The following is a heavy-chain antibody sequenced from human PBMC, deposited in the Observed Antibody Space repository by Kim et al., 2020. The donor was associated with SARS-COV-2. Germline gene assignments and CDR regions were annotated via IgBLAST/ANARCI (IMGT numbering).Heavy chain of an antibody. J-gene: IGHJ6*02. Sequence: ASVKVSCKASGYTFTSYYMHWVRQAPGQGLEWMGIINPSGGSTSYAQKFQGRVTMTRDTSTSTVYMELSSLRSEDTAVYYCARGLYCSSTSCYTHYYYYGMDVWGQGTTVTVSS. V-gene: IGHV1-46*01. CDR1: GYTFTSYY. D-gene: IGHD2-2*02. CDR2: INPSGGST. CDR3: ARGLYCSSTSCYTHYYYYGMDV.